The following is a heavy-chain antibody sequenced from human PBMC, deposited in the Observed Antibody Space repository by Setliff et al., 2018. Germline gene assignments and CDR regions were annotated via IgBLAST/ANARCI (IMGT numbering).Heavy chain of an antibody. V-gene: IGHV4-39*01. CDR3: ARQPYSTTYYYYYYYMDV. CDR1: GGSISSSSYY. D-gene: IGHD6-13*01. CDR2: SEST. Sequence: SETLSLTCTVSGGSISSSSYYWGWIRQSPGKGLEWIGTSESTYYSPSLKSRVTMSIDTSKDQFSLNLNSVTAADTAVYYCARQPYSTTYYYYYYYMDVWGKGTTVTVSS. J-gene: IGHJ6*03.